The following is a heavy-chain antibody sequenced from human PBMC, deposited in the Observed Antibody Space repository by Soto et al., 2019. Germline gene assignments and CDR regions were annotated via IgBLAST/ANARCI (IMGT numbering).Heavy chain of an antibody. J-gene: IGHJ4*02. V-gene: IGHV1-18*01. CDR2: INAYTGNT. D-gene: IGHD5-12*01. Sequence: ASVKVSCKGSGYTFSNYGMSWVRQAPGQGLEWMGWINAYTGNTKYAQKLQGRVTMTTDTSTSTAYMELRSLTSDDTAVYFCARGDAYEHFDYWGQGTPVTVAS. CDR1: GYTFSNYG. CDR3: ARGDAYEHFDY.